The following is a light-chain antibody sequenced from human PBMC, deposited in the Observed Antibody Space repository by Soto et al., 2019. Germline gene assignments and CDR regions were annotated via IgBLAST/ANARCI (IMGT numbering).Light chain of an antibody. CDR2: DVT. Sequence: QSALTQPASMSGSPGQSITISCTGSSSDIGSYNYVSWYQHHPGKAPKLLIYDVTTRPSGISNRFSGSKSGPTASLTISGLQAEDGADYYCASYVSSSDVFVFGPGTKLTVL. V-gene: IGLV2-14*03. CDR3: ASYVSSSDVFV. CDR1: SSDIGSYNY. J-gene: IGLJ1*01.